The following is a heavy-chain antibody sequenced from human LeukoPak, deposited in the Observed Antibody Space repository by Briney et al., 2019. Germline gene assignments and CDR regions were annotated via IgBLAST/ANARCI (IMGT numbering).Heavy chain of an antibody. J-gene: IGHJ5*02. D-gene: IGHD4-23*01. Sequence: ASVKVSCRASGYTFSNYDINWVRQAAGQGLEWLGWMNPNSGSTGYAQKFQGRVTLTRDTSISTAYMELSSLRSEDTAVYYCARDYGGNSGWFDPWGQGTLVTVSS. CDR1: GYTFSNYD. CDR2: MNPNSGST. V-gene: IGHV1-8*01. CDR3: ARDYGGNSGWFDP.